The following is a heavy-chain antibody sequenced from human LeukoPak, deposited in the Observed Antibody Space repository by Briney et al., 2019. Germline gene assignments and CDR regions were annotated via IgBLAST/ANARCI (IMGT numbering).Heavy chain of an antibody. CDR2: INPNSGGT. Sequence: ASVKVSCKASGYTFTGYYMHWVRQAPGQGLEWMGRINPNSGGTNYAQKFQGRVTMTRDTSISTPYMELSRLRSDDTAVYYCARSENYYDSSGSWFDPWGQGTLVTVSS. CDR3: ARSENYYDSSGSWFDP. D-gene: IGHD3-22*01. J-gene: IGHJ5*02. V-gene: IGHV1-2*06. CDR1: GYTFTGYY.